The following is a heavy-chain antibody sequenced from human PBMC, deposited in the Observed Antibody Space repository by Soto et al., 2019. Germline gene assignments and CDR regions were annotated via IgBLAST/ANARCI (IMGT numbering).Heavy chain of an antibody. D-gene: IGHD2-2*01. V-gene: IGHV1-69*06. CDR2: IIPIFGTA. Sequence: SVKVSCKDSGGTFSSYAISWVRQAPGQGLEWMGGIIPIFGTANYAQKFQGRVTITADKSTSTAYMELSSLRSEETAVYYCARGWEEIVVVQAAMDGMDVWGQGTTVTVSS. J-gene: IGHJ6*02. CDR1: GGTFSSYA. CDR3: ARGWEEIVVVQAAMDGMDV.